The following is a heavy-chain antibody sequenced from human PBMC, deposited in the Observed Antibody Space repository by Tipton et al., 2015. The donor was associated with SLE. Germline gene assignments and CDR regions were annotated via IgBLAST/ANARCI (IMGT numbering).Heavy chain of an antibody. CDR2: IYTSGTT. V-gene: IGHV4-61*02. D-gene: IGHD2-2*01. CDR1: GGSVSSDTYY. J-gene: IGHJ4*02. CDR3: AREDVVVVPAAYRGGPFDY. Sequence: TLSLTCTVSGGSVSSDTYYWSRIRQPAGQRLEWIGRIYTSGTTNYRPSLNSRVTISVDTSKNQFSLKLSSVTAADTAVYYCAREDVVVVPAAYRGGPFDYWGQGTLVTVSS.